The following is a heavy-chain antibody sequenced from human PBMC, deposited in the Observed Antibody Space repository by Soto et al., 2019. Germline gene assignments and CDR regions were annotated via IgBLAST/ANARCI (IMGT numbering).Heavy chain of an antibody. J-gene: IGHJ3*02. CDR2: ISYDGSNK. CDR1: GFTFSSYG. CDR3: AKDNGSGCDWLRVGDASDI. D-gene: IGHD5-12*01. V-gene: IGHV3-30*18. Sequence: QVQLVESGGGVGQPGRSLRLSCAGSGFTFSSYGMHWVRQAPWKGLGWVAVISYDGSNKYYADSVKGRLTISRDNSKNTLYLQMNSLRGEDTAVYYCAKDNGSGCDWLRVGDASDIWGQGTMVTVSS.